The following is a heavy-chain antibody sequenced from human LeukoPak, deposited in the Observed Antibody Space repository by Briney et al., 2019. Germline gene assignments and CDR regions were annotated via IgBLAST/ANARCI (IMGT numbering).Heavy chain of an antibody. D-gene: IGHD2-15*01. Sequence: GGSLRLSCAASGFTFSSYGMHWVRQAPGKGLEWVAVIWYDGSNKYYADSVKGRFTISRDNSKSTLYLQMNSLRAEDTAVYYCAKAIVVVVAAVDYWGQGTLVTVSS. J-gene: IGHJ4*02. CDR3: AKAIVVVVAAVDY. CDR1: GFTFSSYG. V-gene: IGHV3-30*02. CDR2: IWYDGSNK.